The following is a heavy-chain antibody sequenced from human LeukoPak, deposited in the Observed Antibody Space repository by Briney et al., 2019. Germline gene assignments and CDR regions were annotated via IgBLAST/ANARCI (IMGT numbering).Heavy chain of an antibody. V-gene: IGHV1-2*02. CDR3: ATTAYCSSTSCNDPYYYHYGMDV. J-gene: IGHJ6*02. CDR2: INPNSGGT. D-gene: IGHD2-2*01. CDR1: GYTFTGYY. Sequence: ASVKVSCKASGYTFTGYYMHWVRQAPGQGLEWMGWINPNSGGTNYAQKFQGRVTMTRDTSISTAYMELSRLRSDDTAVYYCATTAYCSSTSCNDPYYYHYGMDVWGQGTTVTVSS.